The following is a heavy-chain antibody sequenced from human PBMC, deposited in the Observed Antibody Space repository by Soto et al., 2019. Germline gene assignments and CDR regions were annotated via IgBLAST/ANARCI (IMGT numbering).Heavy chain of an antibody. J-gene: IGHJ4*02. CDR3: GSATMVRGVSYFDY. D-gene: IGHD3-10*01. V-gene: IGHV4-59*08. CDR2: IYYSGST. CDR1: GGSISSYY. Sequence: SETLSLTCTVSGGSISSYYWSWIRQPPGKRLEWIGYIYYSGSTNYNPSLKSRVTISVDTSKNQFSLKLSSVTAADTAVYYCGSATMVRGVSYFDYWGQGTLVTVSS.